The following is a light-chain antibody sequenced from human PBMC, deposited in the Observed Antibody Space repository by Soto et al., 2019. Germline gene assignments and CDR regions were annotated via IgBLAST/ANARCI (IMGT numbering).Light chain of an antibody. CDR2: GVS. CDR3: QQYTNWPIT. V-gene: IGKV3-15*01. J-gene: IGKJ5*01. CDR1: QTVYNN. Sequence: EVVMTQSPATLSVSPGERATLSCRASQTVYNNYLAWYQQKPGQAPGLLIYGVSARATGVPVRFSGSGSGTEYTLTISSLQSEDFAVYYCQQYTNWPITFGQGTRLEIK.